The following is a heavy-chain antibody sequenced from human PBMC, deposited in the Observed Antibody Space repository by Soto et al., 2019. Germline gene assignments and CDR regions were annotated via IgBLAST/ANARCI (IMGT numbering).Heavy chain of an antibody. CDR3: ARQIYDSDTGPNFQYYFDS. V-gene: IGHV5-10-1*01. J-gene: IGHJ4*02. D-gene: IGHD3-22*01. CDR2: IDPSDSQT. Sequence: GECLKSSGRGSGYSFAGYWITWVRQKPGKGLEWMGRIDPSDSQTYYSPSFRGHVTVSVTKSITTVFLQWSSLRASDTAMYYCARQIYDSDTGPNFQYYFDSWGQGTPVTVSS. CDR1: GYSFAGYW.